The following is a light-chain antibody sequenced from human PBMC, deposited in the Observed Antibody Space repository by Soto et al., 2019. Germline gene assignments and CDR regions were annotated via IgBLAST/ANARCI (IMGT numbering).Light chain of an antibody. CDR3: QQRSNWPPRIT. CDR2: DAS. Sequence: EIVLTQSPATLSLSPGERATLSYRASQSVSSYLAWYQQKPGQAPRLLIYDASNRATGIPARFSGSGSGTDFTLTISNLEPEDFAVYYCQQRSNWPPRITFGGGTKVEIK. V-gene: IGKV3-11*01. J-gene: IGKJ4*01. CDR1: QSVSSY.